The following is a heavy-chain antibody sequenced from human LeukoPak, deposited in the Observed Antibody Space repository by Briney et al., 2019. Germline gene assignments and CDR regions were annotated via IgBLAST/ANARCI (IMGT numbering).Heavy chain of an antibody. D-gene: IGHD3-22*01. V-gene: IGHV3-53*01. J-gene: IGHJ4*02. CDR2: INSRGST. CDR1: GFTVSSNY. Sequence: PAGSLRLSCAASGFTVSSNYMSWVRQAPGKGLEWVSVINSRGSTYYADYVKGRFTISRDNSKNTVYLQMNSLRAEDTAVYYCAIEKNSGYYYHFDYWGQGTLVTVSS. CDR3: AIEKNSGYYYHFDY.